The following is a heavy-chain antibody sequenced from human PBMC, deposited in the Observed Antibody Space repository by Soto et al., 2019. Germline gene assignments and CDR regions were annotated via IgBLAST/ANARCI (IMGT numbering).Heavy chain of an antibody. V-gene: IGHV1-69*01. Sequence: QVQLVQSGAEVKKPGSSVKVSCKASGGTFSNYEISWVRQAPGQGLEWMGGINPIFATPNYAQKFQGRVTIPADESTSTSYMELSSLRSEDTAVYYCARIAPMTTERGAYYSGMDVW. J-gene: IGHJ6*01. CDR3: ARIAPMTTERGAYYSGMDV. D-gene: IGHD4-17*01. CDR1: GGTFSNYE. CDR2: INPIFATP.